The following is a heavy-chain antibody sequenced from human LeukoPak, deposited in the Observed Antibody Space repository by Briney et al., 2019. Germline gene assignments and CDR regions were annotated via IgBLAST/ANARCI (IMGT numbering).Heavy chain of an antibody. D-gene: IGHD2-15*01. J-gene: IGHJ3*02. CDR3: AKELLRAFDI. CDR2: ITSTSDTI. CDR1: GFPFSTYS. Sequence: PGGSLRLSCVTSGFPFSTYSMNWVRQAPGKGLEWLSYITSTSDTIYYADSVKGRFTISRDNAKNSLYLQMNSLRAEDTAVYYCAKELLRAFDIWGQGTMVTVSS. V-gene: IGHV3-48*01.